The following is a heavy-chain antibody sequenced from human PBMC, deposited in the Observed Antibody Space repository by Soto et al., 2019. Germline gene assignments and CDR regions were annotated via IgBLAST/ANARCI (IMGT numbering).Heavy chain of an antibody. V-gene: IGHV4-4*07. Sequence: KPSETLSLTCTVSGGSISSYYWSWIRQPAGKGLEWIGRIYTSGSTNYNPSLKSRVTMSVDTSKNQFSLKLSSVTAADTAVYYCAREIGRDYYDSSGYYHGQYYFDYWGQGTLVTVSS. CDR3: AREIGRDYYDSSGYYHGQYYFDY. CDR1: GGSISSYY. D-gene: IGHD3-22*01. J-gene: IGHJ4*02. CDR2: IYTSGST.